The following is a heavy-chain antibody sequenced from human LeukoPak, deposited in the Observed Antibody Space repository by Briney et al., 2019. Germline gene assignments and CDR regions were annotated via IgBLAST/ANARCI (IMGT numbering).Heavy chain of an antibody. J-gene: IGHJ3*02. Sequence: GGSLRLSCAASGFTFSSYAMSWVRQAPGKGLEWVSGISGGGGSTYYADSVKGRFTISRDNSRNTLYLQMNSLRGGDTAVYYCAKGIGGVIVKSLLHSAFDIWGQGTMVTVSS. CDR2: ISGGGGST. CDR1: GFTFSSYA. D-gene: IGHD3-16*02. CDR3: AKGIGGVIVKSLLHSAFDI. V-gene: IGHV3-23*01.